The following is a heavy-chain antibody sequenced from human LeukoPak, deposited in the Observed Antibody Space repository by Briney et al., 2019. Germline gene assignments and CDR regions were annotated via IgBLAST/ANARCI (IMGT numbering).Heavy chain of an antibody. V-gene: IGHV1-69*05. CDR3: AVRTEEGDGPPWVAFDI. CDR1: GDTFSSYA. D-gene: IGHD5-24*01. Sequence: SVKVSCKASGDTFSSYAISWVRQAPGQGLEWMGRIIPIFGTANYAQKFQGRVTITTDESTSTAYMELSSLRSEDTAVYYCAVRTEEGDGPPWVAFDIWGQGTMVTVSS. J-gene: IGHJ3*02. CDR2: IIPIFGTA.